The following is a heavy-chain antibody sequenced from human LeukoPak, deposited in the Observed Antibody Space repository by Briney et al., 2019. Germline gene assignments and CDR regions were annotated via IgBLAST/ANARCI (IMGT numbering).Heavy chain of an antibody. CDR2: IYPDDSNI. D-gene: IGHD4-17*01. CDR3: ARGDYGDFRVFYTLFDY. Sequence: GESLKISCKGSGYSFTTYWIGWVRQMPGKGLEWMGIIYPDDSNIKYSPSFQGQVTIAADKSISTAFLQWSRLKASDTAMYYCARGDYGDFRVFYTLFDYWGQGTLVTVSS. CDR1: GYSFTTYW. J-gene: IGHJ4*02. V-gene: IGHV5-51*01.